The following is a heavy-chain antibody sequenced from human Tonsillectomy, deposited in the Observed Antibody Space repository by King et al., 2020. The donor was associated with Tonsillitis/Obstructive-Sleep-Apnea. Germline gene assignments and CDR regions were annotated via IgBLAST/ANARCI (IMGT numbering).Heavy chain of an antibody. CDR1: GYTFTSYG. CDR3: AREGGVGQLPAASAPPKYYYYYYMDV. Sequence: VQLVESGAEVKKPGASVKVSCKASGYTFTSYGISWVRQAPGQGLEWMGWISAYNGNTNYAQKLQGRVTMTTDTSTSTAYMELRSLRSDDTAVYYCAREGGVGQLPAASAPPKYYYYYYMDVWGKGTTVTVSS. J-gene: IGHJ6*03. V-gene: IGHV1-18*01. CDR2: ISAYNGNT. D-gene: IGHD2-2*01.